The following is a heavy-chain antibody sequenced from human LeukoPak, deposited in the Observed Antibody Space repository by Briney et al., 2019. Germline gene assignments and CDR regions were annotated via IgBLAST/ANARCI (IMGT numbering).Heavy chain of an antibody. Sequence: GGTLRLSCAVSGFTFDVYAMHCVRQAPGKGLVCVSLISGDGGSTYYADSVKGRFTISRDNSKNSLYLQMNSLRTEDAALYYCAKDIDYGAYGSCFDYWGQGTLVTASS. CDR2: ISGDGGST. CDR3: AKDIDYGAYGSCFDY. V-gene: IGHV3-43*02. J-gene: IGHJ4*02. D-gene: IGHD4-17*01. CDR1: GFTFDVYA.